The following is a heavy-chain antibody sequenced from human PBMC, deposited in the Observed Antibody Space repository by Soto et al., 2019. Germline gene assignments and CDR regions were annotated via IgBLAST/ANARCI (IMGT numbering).Heavy chain of an antibody. Sequence: SETLSLTCAVSGGPITTTTWWAWVRLPPGKGLEWIGELHHDGTTNYNPSLESRITMSLDKSNNHFSLKLTSVTAADTAIYYCATQTISYTWGVWGRGTTVTVSS. CDR1: GGPITTTTW. V-gene: IGHV4-4*02. D-gene: IGHD3-16*01. CDR2: LHHDGTT. J-gene: IGHJ6*02. CDR3: ATQTISYTWGV.